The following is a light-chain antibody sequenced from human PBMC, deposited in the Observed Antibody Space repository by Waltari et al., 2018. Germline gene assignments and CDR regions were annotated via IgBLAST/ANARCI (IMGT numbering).Light chain of an antibody. CDR1: SSDVGGYDY. V-gene: IGLV2-14*03. J-gene: IGLJ2*01. Sequence: QSALTQPASVSGSPGQSITISCIGTSSDVGGYDYVSWYQQHPGKPPKLMIYDVTNRPSGVSGRFPGSKSGNTASLTISGLQAEDEADYYCSSFTSSSTLVFGGGTELTVL. CDR2: DVT. CDR3: SSFTSSSTLV.